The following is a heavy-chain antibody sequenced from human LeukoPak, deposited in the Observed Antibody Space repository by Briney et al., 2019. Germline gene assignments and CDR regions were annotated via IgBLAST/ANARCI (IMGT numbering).Heavy chain of an antibody. CDR2: ISSSGSTI. CDR1: GFTFSDYY. D-gene: IGHD2-2*01. Sequence: GGSLRLSCAASGFTFSDYYMSWIRQAPGQGLEWDSYISSSGSTIYYADSVKGRFTISRDNAKNSLYLQMNSLRAEDTAVYYCAREVYCSSTSCFLKYYYYYMDVWGKGTTVTVSS. J-gene: IGHJ6*03. V-gene: IGHV3-11*01. CDR3: AREVYCSSTSCFLKYYYYYMDV.